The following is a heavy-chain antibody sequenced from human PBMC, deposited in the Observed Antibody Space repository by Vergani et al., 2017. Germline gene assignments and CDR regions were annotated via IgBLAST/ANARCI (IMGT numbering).Heavy chain of an antibody. Sequence: EVQLVESGGGLVQPGGSLRLSCAASGFTFSSYWMSWVRQAPGKGLEWVANIKQDGSEKYYVDSVKGRFTISKDNAKNSLYLQRNSLRAEDTAVYYCARERPYDILTGYYGGMDVWGQGTTVTVSS. V-gene: IGHV3-7*01. J-gene: IGHJ6*02. CDR1: GFTFSSYW. CDR3: ARERPYDILTGYYGGMDV. CDR2: IKQDGSEK. D-gene: IGHD3-9*01.